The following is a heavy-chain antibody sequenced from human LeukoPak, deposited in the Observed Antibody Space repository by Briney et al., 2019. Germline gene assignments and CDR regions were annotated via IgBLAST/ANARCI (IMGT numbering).Heavy chain of an antibody. D-gene: IGHD5-18*01. J-gene: IGHJ4*02. V-gene: IGHV3-30-3*01. CDR3: ATEDTALFDY. CDR2: ISYDGSNK. CDR1: GFTFSSYA. Sequence: PGGSLRLSCAASGFTFSSYAMHWVRQAPGKGLEWVAVISYDGSNKYYADSVKGRFTISRDNSKNTLYLQMNSLRAEDTAVCYCATEDTALFDYWGQGTLVTVSS.